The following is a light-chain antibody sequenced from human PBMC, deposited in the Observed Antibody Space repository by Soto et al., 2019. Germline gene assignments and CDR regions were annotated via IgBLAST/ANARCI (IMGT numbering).Light chain of an antibody. CDR2: GAS. V-gene: IGKV3-15*01. CDR1: QSVSSN. CDR3: QQYNNWPHT. J-gene: IGKJ2*01. Sequence: EIVMTQSPATLSVSPGERATLSCRASQSVSSNLAWYQQTPGQAPRLLIYGASTRATGSPARFSGSGSGTEFTPTISSLQSEDFAVYYCQQYNNWPHTFGQGTKLDIK.